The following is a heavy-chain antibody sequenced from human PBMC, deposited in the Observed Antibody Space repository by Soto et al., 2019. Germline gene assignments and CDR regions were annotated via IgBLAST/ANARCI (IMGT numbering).Heavy chain of an antibody. CDR2: ISGGGGTI. J-gene: IGHJ6*02. V-gene: IGHV3-23*01. CDR1: GFSFSAYG. CDR3: AKDRGNGDTPNIYSYYGIEV. Sequence: PGGSLRLSCAVSGFSFSAYGMSWVRQAPGKGLEWFSFISGGGGTIYYADSVKGRFISSRDNSKSTLYLQMTSLSVDDTAVYYCAKDRGNGDTPNIYSYYGIEVWGQGTTVTVSS. D-gene: IGHD2-21*02.